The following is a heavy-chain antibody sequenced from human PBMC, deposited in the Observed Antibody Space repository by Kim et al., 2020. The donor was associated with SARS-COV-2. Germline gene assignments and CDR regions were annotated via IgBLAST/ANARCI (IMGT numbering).Heavy chain of an antibody. CDR2: IIPIFGTA. CDR3: ARLIGNYYDSSGPDY. V-gene: IGHV1-69*13. D-gene: IGHD3-22*01. J-gene: IGHJ4*02. CDR1: GGTFSSYA. Sequence: SVKVSCKASGGTFSSYAISWVRQAPGQGLEWMGGIIPIFGTANYAQKFQGRVTITADESTSTAYMELSSLRSEDTAVYYCARLIGNYYDSSGPDYWGQGTLVTVSS.